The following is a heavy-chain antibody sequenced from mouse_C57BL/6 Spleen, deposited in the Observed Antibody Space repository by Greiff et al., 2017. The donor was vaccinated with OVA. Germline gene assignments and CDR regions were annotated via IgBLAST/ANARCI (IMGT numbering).Heavy chain of an antibody. CDR2: ISSGSSTI. CDR3: AITGTSLYWYFDV. CDR1: GFTFSDYG. D-gene: IGHD4-1*01. J-gene: IGHJ1*03. Sequence: EVKLMESGGGLVKPGGSLKLSCAASGFTFSDYGMHWVRQAPEKGLERVAYISSGSSTIYYADTVKGRFTISRDNAKNTLFLQMTSLRSEDTAMYYCAITGTSLYWYFDVWGTGTTVTVSS. V-gene: IGHV5-17*01.